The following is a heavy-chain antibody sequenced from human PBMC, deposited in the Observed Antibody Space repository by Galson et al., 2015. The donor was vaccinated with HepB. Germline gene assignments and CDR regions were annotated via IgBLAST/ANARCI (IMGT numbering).Heavy chain of an antibody. J-gene: IGHJ3*02. V-gene: IGHV3-33*01. CDR3: ARHPRSYVWGSYRYGAFDI. D-gene: IGHD3-16*02. CDR1: GFSLSSNG. CDR2: IWYDGTTK. Sequence: SLRLSCAASGFSLSSNGIHWVRQAPGKGLEWVTVIWYDGTTKYYADSVEGRFTISRDNSKSTLYLQMNSLRAEDTAVYYCARHPRSYVWGSYRYGAFDIWGQGTMVTVSS.